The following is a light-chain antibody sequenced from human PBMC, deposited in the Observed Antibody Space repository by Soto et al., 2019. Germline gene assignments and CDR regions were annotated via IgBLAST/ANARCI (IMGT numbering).Light chain of an antibody. Sequence: QSALTQPPSVSAAPGQKVTISCSGSSSNIGNNYVSWYQQLPGTAPKLLIYDNNKRPSGIPDRFSGSKSGTSATLGITGLQTGDEADYYCGTWDSSLSDYVFGTGTKVTVL. V-gene: IGLV1-51*01. CDR1: SSNIGNNY. CDR3: GTWDSSLSDYV. J-gene: IGLJ1*01. CDR2: DNN.